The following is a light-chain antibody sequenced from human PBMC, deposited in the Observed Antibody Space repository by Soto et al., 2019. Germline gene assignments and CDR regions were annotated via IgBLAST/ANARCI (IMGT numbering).Light chain of an antibody. CDR3: SSYTSSSTLV. Sequence: QTALTHPASVTGSPGQSITVSCTGTSSDDGGYNYVSWCQQHPGKAPKLMIYEVSNRPSGVSNRFSGSKSGNTASLTISGLQAEDEADYYCSSYTSSSTLVFGGGTKVTVL. CDR2: EVS. V-gene: IGLV2-14*01. CDR1: SSDDGGYNY. J-gene: IGLJ3*02.